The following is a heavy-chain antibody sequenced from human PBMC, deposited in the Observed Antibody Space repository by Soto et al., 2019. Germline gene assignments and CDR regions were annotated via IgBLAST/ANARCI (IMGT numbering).Heavy chain of an antibody. CDR2: MYYSGST. Sequence: PWETLSLTCTVSGGSISSYYWSWIRQPPGKGLEWIGYMYYSGSTKYNPSLKSRVTISVDLSKNQFSLKLSSVTAADTAVYYCARDFRDDSGSYYYYFDYWGQGNMVTVSS. CDR1: GGSISSYY. J-gene: IGHJ4*02. V-gene: IGHV4-59*01. D-gene: IGHD3-10*01. CDR3: ARDFRDDSGSYYYYFDY.